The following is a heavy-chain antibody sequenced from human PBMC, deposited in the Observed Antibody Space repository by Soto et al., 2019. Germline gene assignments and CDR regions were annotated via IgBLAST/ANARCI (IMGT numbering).Heavy chain of an antibody. Sequence: PGGSLRLSCAASGFTFSSYGMHWVRQAPGKGLEWVAVISYDGSNKYYADSVKGRFTISRDNSKNTLYLQMNSLRAEDTAVYYCAKAYYDYVWGSYREYYFDYWGQGTLVTVSS. CDR1: GFTFSSYG. J-gene: IGHJ4*02. CDR3: AKAYYDYVWGSYREYYFDY. V-gene: IGHV3-30*18. CDR2: ISYDGSNK. D-gene: IGHD3-16*02.